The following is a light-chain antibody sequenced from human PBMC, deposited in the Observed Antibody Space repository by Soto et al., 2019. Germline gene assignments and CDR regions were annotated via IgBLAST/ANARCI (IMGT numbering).Light chain of an antibody. V-gene: IGKV3-11*01. CDR1: QSVSRY. J-gene: IGKJ4*01. CDR2: DAS. Sequence: EIVLTQSPATLSLSPGERATLSCRASQSVSRYLVWYQQKSGQAPRLLMYDASNRATGIPARFSGSGSGTDFTLTISSLEPEDFAVYYCQHRSSWPITFGGGTKVEIK. CDR3: QHRSSWPIT.